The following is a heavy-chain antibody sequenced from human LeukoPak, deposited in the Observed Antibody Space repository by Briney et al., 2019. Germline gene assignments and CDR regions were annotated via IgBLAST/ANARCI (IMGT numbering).Heavy chain of an antibody. CDR1: GFTFSSYS. V-gene: IGHV3-48*01. J-gene: IGHJ6*02. D-gene: IGHD3-10*01. CDR3: ARDHITMIRGVSYYYYGMDV. Sequence: PGGSLRLSCAASGFTFSSYSMNWVRQAPGKGLEWVSYISSSSSTIYYADSVKGRFTISRDSSKNTLFLQMISLRAEDTAVYYCARDHITMIRGVSYYYYGMDVWGQGTTVTVSS. CDR2: ISSSSSTI.